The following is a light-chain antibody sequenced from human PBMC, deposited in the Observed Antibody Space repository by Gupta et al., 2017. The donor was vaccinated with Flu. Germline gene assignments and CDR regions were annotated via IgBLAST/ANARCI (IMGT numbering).Light chain of an antibody. V-gene: IGKV4-1*01. CDR3: QQDDASPYS. J-gene: IGKJ2*01. CDR1: QSVLYSSNNNNY. Sequence: SLGERATINCKSSQSVLYSSNNNNYLAWYQQKQGQPPKLLIYWASTRESGVPDRFSGSGSGTDFTLTIRSLHAEDVAVYYCQQDDASPYSFGQGTKMEIK. CDR2: WAS.